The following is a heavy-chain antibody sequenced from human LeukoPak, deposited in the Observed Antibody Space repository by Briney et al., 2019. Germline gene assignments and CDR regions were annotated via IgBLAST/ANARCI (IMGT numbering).Heavy chain of an antibody. D-gene: IGHD2-8*01. Sequence: SETLSLTCAVYGGSFSGYYWSWIRQPPKKGLEWIGEINHSGSTNYNPSLKSRVTISVDTSKNQFSLKVRSVTAADTAVYYCTRGHVGSYAYYYYYGMDVWGQGTTVTVSS. CDR1: GGSFSGYY. V-gene: IGHV4-34*01. J-gene: IGHJ6*02. CDR2: INHSGST. CDR3: TRGHVGSYAYYYYYGMDV.